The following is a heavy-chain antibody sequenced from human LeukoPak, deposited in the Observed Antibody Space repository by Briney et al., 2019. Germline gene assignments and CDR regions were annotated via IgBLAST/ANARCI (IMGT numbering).Heavy chain of an antibody. Sequence: GGSLRLSCAASGFTFSSYSMNWVRQAPGRGREWVGCIKSKTDGGTTDYAAPVKGRFTISRDDSKNTLYLQMNSLKTEDTALYYCTTLTMIRRDHADYWGQGTLVTVSS. J-gene: IGHJ4*02. CDR3: TTLTMIRRDHADY. D-gene: IGHD3-10*01. CDR2: IKSKTDGGTT. CDR1: GFTFSSYS. V-gene: IGHV3-15*01.